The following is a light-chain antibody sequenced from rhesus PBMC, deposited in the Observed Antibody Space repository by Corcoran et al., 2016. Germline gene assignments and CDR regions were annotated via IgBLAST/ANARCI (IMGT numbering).Light chain of an antibody. V-gene: IGKV1-28*03. CDR3: LQHNSYPLT. CDR1: QGISSF. J-gene: IGKJ4*01. CDR2: GAA. Sequence: DIQMTQSPSSLSTSVGDTVTITCRASQGISSFLNWFPQNPGKAPKLLIYGAASVESGVPSRFSGSGSGTDFTLTISSLQPEDFAAYYCLQHNSYPLTFGGGTKVEIK.